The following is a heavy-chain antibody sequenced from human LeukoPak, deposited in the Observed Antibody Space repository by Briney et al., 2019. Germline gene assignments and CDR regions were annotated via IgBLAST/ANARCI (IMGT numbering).Heavy chain of an antibody. D-gene: IGHD6-19*01. CDR2: INNDGSST. Sequence: PGRSLRLSCAASGFTFSHDGMHWVRQAPGKGLVWVSRINNDGSSTTYADSVKGRFTISRDNAQNTLYLQMNSLRDEDTAVYFCARYGSGWGFDYWGQGTLVTVSS. CDR3: ARYGSGWGFDY. CDR1: GFTFSHDG. V-gene: IGHV3-74*03. J-gene: IGHJ4*02.